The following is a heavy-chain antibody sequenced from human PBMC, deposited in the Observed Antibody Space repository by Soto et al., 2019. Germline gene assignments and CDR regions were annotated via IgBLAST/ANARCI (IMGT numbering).Heavy chain of an antibody. CDR2: ISYSGST. D-gene: IGHD3-10*01. Sequence: QLQLQESGPGLVRPSETLSLTCSVSDDSISSSSYHWDWIRQPPGKGLEWIGNISYSGSTNYNPSLKGRVTISVYTSKIQFALKLTSVTATDTAVYYCARRDASGTYVVDWGQGTLVTVSS. J-gene: IGHJ4*02. V-gene: IGHV4-39*01. CDR1: DDSISSSSYH. CDR3: ARRDASGTYVVD.